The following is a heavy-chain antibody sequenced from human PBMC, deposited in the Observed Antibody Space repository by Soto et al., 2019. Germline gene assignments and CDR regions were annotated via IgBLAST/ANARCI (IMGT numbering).Heavy chain of an antibody. D-gene: IGHD3-10*01. Sequence: GGSLRLSCAASGFTFSSYDMHWVRQATGKGLEWVSAIGTAGDTYYPGSVKGRFTISRENAKNSLYLQMNSLRAGDTAVYYCARAGYYYGSGSYYNAYYYYYMDVWGKGTTVTVSS. J-gene: IGHJ6*03. CDR2: IGTAGDT. V-gene: IGHV3-13*01. CDR1: GFTFSSYD. CDR3: ARAGYYYGSGSYYNAYYYYYMDV.